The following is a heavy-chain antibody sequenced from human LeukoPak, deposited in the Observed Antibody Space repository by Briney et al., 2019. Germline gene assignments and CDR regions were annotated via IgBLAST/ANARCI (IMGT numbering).Heavy chain of an antibody. V-gene: IGHV4-39*07. D-gene: IGHD3-9*01. J-gene: IGHJ1*01. CDR2: IYYSGST. CDR3: ARDSDDYDILTGYYRLAEYFQH. Sequence: PSETLSLTCTVSGGSISSSSYYWGWIRQPPGKGLEWIGSIYYSGSTYYNPSLKSRVTISVDTSKNQFSLKLSSVTAADTAVYYCARDSDDYDILTGYYRLAEYFQHWGQGTLVTVSS. CDR1: GGSISSSSYY.